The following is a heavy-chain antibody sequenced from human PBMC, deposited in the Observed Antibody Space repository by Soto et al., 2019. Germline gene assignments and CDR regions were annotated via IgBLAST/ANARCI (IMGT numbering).Heavy chain of an antibody. V-gene: IGHV5-51*01. CDR1: GSSVTTYW. CDR3: SRHGGAHYASSGHHYALAY. CDR2: IYPGDSDT. J-gene: IGHJ4*02. Sequence: AEALKSSCEGSGSSVTTYWLGWVRQMPGKGLEWMGIIYPGDSDTRYSPSFQGQVTISADKSITTAYRQWSSLTASDTAMYYCSRHGGAHYASSGHHYALAYWGPGSPVIVSS. D-gene: IGHD3-22*01.